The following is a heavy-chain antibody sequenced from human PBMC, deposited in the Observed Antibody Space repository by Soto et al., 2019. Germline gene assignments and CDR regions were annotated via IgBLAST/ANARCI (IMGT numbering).Heavy chain of an antibody. Sequence: EVQLVESGGGLVQPGRSLRLSCAASGFTFDDYAMHWVRQAPGKGLEWVSGISWNSGSIGYADSVKGRFTISRDNAKNSLYLQMNSLRAEDTALYYCAKDGGTGTSKGNYYVDYWGQGTLVTVSS. CDR1: GFTFDDYA. CDR3: AKDGGTGTSKGNYYVDY. J-gene: IGHJ4*02. CDR2: ISWNSGSI. V-gene: IGHV3-9*01. D-gene: IGHD1-7*01.